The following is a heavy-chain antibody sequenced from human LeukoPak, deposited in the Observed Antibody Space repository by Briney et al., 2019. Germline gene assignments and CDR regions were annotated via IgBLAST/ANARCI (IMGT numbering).Heavy chain of an antibody. CDR3: ARGRDGYNLVPFDC. D-gene: IGHD5-24*01. CDR2: IYHSGST. CDR1: GYSISSGYY. V-gene: IGHV4-38-2*02. Sequence: SETLSLTCTVSGYSISSGYYWGWIRPPPGKGLEGIGSIYHSGSTYYNPSLKRRVTISVDNSKNQFSLKLSSVTAADTAVYYCARGRDGYNLVPFDCWGQGTLVTVSS. J-gene: IGHJ4*02.